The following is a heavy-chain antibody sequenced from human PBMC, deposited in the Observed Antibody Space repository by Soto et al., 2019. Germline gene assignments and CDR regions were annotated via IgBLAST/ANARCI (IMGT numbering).Heavy chain of an antibody. CDR1: GGSISSSNC. J-gene: IGHJ4*02. D-gene: IGHD6-19*01. CDR2: IYHSGST. V-gene: IGHV4-4*02. CDR3: ARDRIAVAGTD. Sequence: SETLSLTCAVSGGSISSSNCWSCVRQPPGKGLEWIGEIYHSGSTNYNPSLKSRVTISVDKSKNQFSLKLSSVTAADTAVYYCARDRIAVAGTDWGQGTLVTVSS.